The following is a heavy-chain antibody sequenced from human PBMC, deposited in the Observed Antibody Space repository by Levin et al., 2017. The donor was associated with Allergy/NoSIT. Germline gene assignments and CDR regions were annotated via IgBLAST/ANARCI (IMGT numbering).Heavy chain of an antibody. Sequence: GGSLRLSCTGSGFSFDNYAMTWVRQAPGKGLEWLGFIRSKVYGGTTEHAASVRDRFIISRDDSKSIAYLQMYSLKTEDTAVYYCSRGDYFQGSGLAYGMDVWGQGTTVTVSS. CDR1: GFSFDNYA. CDR3: SRGDYFQGSGLAYGMDV. D-gene: IGHD3-22*01. J-gene: IGHJ6*02. CDR2: IRSKVYGGTT. V-gene: IGHV3-49*04.